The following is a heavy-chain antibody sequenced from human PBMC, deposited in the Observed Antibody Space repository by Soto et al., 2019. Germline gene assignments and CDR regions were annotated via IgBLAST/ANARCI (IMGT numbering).Heavy chain of an antibody. CDR3: ARDIVVVPANHDWFDP. Sequence: GGSLRLSCAASGFSFDDHGMSWVRQVPGKGLEWVCGINSRGDATGYADSVKGRFTISRDKAKNSLYLQMNSLRAEDTAFYHCARDIVVVPANHDWFDPWGQGTLVTVSS. CDR1: GFSFDDHG. CDR2: INSRGDAT. J-gene: IGHJ5*02. V-gene: IGHV3-20*01. D-gene: IGHD2-2*01.